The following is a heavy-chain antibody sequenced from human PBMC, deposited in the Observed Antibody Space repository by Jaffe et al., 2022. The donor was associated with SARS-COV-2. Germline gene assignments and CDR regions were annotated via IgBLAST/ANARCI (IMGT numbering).Heavy chain of an antibody. V-gene: IGHV1-18*01. J-gene: IGHJ6*02. D-gene: IGHD2-2*01. CDR1: GYTFTSYG. Sequence: QVQLVQSGAEVKKPGASVKVSCKASGYTFTSYGISWVRQAPGQGLEWMGWISAYNGNTNYAQKLQGRVTMTTDTSTSTAYMELRSLRSDDTAVYYCARDIPDCSSTSCQYYYGMDVWGQGTTVTVSS. CDR2: ISAYNGNT. CDR3: ARDIPDCSSTSCQYYYGMDV.